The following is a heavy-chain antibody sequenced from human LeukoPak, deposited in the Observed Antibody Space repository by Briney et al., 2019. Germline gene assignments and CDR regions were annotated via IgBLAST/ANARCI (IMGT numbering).Heavy chain of an antibody. CDR1: GGTFSSYA. D-gene: IGHD5-24*01. Sequence: SVKVSCKASGGTFSSYAISWVRQAPGQGLEWMGGIIPIFGTANYAQKFQGRVTITADESTSTAYMELSSLRSEDTAVYYCARDRRRRDGYNYFDYWGQGTLVTVSS. CDR3: ARDRRRRDGYNYFDY. CDR2: IIPIFGTA. J-gene: IGHJ4*02. V-gene: IGHV1-69*13.